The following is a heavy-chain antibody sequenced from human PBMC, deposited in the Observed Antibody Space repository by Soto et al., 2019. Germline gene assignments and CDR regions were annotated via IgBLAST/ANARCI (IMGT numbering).Heavy chain of an antibody. CDR1: GGSISSYY. D-gene: IGHD5-12*01. Sequence: SETLSLTCTVSGGSISSYYWSWIRQPPGKGLEWIGYIYYSGSTNYNPSLKSRVTISVDTSKNQFSLKLSSVTAADTAVYYCAGGRRWLQGGPFDYWGQGTLVTVSS. CDR3: AGGRRWLQGGPFDY. CDR2: IYYSGST. V-gene: IGHV4-59*01. J-gene: IGHJ4*02.